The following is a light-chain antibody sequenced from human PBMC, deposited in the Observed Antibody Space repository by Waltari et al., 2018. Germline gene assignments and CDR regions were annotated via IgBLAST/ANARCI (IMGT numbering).Light chain of an antibody. CDR3: SSYTSSSTLL. V-gene: IGLV2-14*01. Sequence: QSALTQPASVSGSPGQSITISFTRTSSAVGGYNYVSWYQQHPGKAPKPMIYEVSNRPSGVSNRFSGSKSGNTASLTISGLQAEDEADYYCSSYTSSSTLLFGGGTKLTVL. CDR1: SSAVGGYNY. CDR2: EVS. J-gene: IGLJ2*01.